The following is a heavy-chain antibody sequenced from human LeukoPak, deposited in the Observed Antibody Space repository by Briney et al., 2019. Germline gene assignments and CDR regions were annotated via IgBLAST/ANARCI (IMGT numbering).Heavy chain of an antibody. D-gene: IGHD3-10*01. J-gene: IGHJ5*02. CDR1: GFTVSSNY. V-gene: IGHV3-53*01. Sequence: GGSLRLSCAASGFTVSSNYMSWVRQAPGKGLEWVSVIYSGGSTYYADPVKGRFTISRDNSKNTLYLQMNSLRAEDTAVYYCARANYGSGSREWFDPWGQGTLVTVSS. CDR2: IYSGGST. CDR3: ARANYGSGSREWFDP.